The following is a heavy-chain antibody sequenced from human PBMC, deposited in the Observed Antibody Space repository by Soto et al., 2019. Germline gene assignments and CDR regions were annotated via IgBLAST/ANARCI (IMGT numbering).Heavy chain of an antibody. CDR2: IWYDGSNK. CDR3: SRDGYCSGGSCYSVPVFDY. J-gene: IGHJ4*02. V-gene: IGHV3-33*01. CDR1: GFTFSSYG. Sequence: PWGSLRFSCAASGFTFSSYGMHWVRQAPGKGLEWVAVIWYDGSNKYYADYVKGRFTISRDNSKNTLYLQMNSLRAEDTAVYYCSRDGYCSGGSCYSVPVFDYWGQGTLVTVSS. D-gene: IGHD2-15*01.